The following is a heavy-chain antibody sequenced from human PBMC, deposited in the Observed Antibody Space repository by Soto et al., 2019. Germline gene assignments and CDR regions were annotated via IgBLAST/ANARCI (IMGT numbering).Heavy chain of an antibody. V-gene: IGHV4-39*07. CDR3: ASKFRSSWDYYYGMDV. CDR2: IYYSGNT. J-gene: IGHJ6*02. D-gene: IGHD6-13*01. CDR1: GGSISSSSYY. Sequence: SLTCTVSGGSISSSSYYWGWIRQPPGKGLEWIGRIYYSGNTYYNPSLKSRVTISVDTAKNQFSLKLSSVTAADTAVYYCASKFRSSWDYYYGMDVWGQGTTVTVSS.